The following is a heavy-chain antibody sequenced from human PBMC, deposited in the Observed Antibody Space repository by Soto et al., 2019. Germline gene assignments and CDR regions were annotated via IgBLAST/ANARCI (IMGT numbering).Heavy chain of an antibody. D-gene: IGHD3-10*01. CDR2: VKSKTHGGTT. CDR1: GFTFSNAW. J-gene: IGHJ4*02. CDR3: TTGSNITLTPARLDY. V-gene: IGHV3-15*07. Sequence: EVQLVESGGGLVKPGGSLTLSCAASGFTFSNAWINWVRQAPGKGLEWVGRVKSKTHGGTTDFAASVKGRFAISRDDSKSMAITRLNRKQIEHTPGYSRTTGSNITLTPARLDYWGQETLVTVSS.